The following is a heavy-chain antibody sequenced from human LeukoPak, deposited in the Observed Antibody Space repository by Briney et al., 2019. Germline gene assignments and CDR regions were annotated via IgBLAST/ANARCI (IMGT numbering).Heavy chain of an antibody. CDR3: AKPDRCIAARPFDY. CDR2: ISGDGGSA. J-gene: IGHJ4*02. CDR1: GFTFDEYP. Sequence: GGSLRLSCAASGFTFDEYPMHWVRQSPGKGLEWVSLISGDGGSAYYADFVKGRFIISRDNTKNSLYLQMNGLRPEDTALYYCAKPDRCIAARPFDYWGQGTLVTVSS. D-gene: IGHD6-6*01. V-gene: IGHV3-43*02.